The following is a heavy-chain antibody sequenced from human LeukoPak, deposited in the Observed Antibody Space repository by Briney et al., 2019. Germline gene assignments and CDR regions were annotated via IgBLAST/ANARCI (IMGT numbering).Heavy chain of an antibody. V-gene: IGHV3-21*01. D-gene: IGHD3-3*01. CDR3: ARAITIFGVVTGDFDI. CDR1: GFTFSSYS. J-gene: IGHJ3*02. CDR2: ISSSSSYI. Sequence: GGSLRLSCAASGFTFSSYSMNWVRQAPGKGLEWVSSISSSSSYIYYADSVKGRFTISRDNAKNSLYLQMNSLRAEDTAVYYCARAITIFGVVTGDFDIWGQGTMVTVSS.